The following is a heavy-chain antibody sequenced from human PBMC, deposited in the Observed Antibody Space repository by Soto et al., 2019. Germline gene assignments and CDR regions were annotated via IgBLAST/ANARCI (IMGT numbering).Heavy chain of an antibody. D-gene: IGHD3-10*01. J-gene: IGHJ4*02. CDR1: GFTFSDYG. V-gene: IGHV3-30*18. CDR2: ISYDANNK. Sequence: GGSLRLSCAASGFTFSDYGMYWVRQAPGKGLEWLAIISYDANNKYYVDSVKGRFSISRNNSNNTVSLQMNSLRPEDTAVYYCAKDNAWQYYGSGSYGDYWGQGALVTVSS. CDR3: AKDNAWQYYGSGSYGDY.